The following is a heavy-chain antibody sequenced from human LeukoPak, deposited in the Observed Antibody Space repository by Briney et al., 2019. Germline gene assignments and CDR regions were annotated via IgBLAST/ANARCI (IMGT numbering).Heavy chain of an antibody. J-gene: IGHJ3*02. CDR1: GFTFSSYA. CDR2: ISYDGSNK. CDR3: ARVRDGYNYLGAFDI. D-gene: IGHD5-24*01. Sequence: GRSLRLSCAASGFTFSSYAMHWVRQAPGKGLEWVAVISYDGSNKYYADSVKGRFTISRDNSKNTLYLQMNSLRDEDTAVYYCARVRDGYNYLGAFDIWGQGTMVTVSS. V-gene: IGHV3-30*04.